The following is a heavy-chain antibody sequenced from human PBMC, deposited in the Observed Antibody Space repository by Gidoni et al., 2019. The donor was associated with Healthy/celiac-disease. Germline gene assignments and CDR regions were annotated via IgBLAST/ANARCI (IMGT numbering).Heavy chain of an antibody. CDR3: ARVHVDTAMVDNFDY. D-gene: IGHD5-18*01. CDR2: IYSGGST. V-gene: IGHV3-66*02. Sequence: EVQLVESGGGLVQPGGSLRLSCAASGFTVSSNYMSWVRQAPGKGLEWVSVIYSGGSTYYADSVKGRFTISRDNSKNTLYLQMNSLRAEDTAVYYCARVHVDTAMVDNFDYWGQGTLVTVSS. CDR1: GFTVSSNY. J-gene: IGHJ4*02.